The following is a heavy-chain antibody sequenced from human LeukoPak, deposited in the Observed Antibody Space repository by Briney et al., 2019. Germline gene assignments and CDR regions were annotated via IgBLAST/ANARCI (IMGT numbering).Heavy chain of an antibody. Sequence: SETLSLTCTVSGGSISSYYWSWIRQPPGKGLEWIGYIYYSGSTNYNPCLKSRVTISVDTSKNQFSLKLSSVTAADTAVYYCAREGYYDSSGYFDYWGQGTLVTVSS. D-gene: IGHD3-22*01. CDR2: IYYSGST. CDR3: AREGYYDSSGYFDY. J-gene: IGHJ4*02. CDR1: GGSISSYY. V-gene: IGHV4-59*01.